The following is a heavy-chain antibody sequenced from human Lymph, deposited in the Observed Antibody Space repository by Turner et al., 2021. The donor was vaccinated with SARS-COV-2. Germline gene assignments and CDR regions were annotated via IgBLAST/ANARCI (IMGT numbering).Heavy chain of an antibody. D-gene: IGHD3-9*01. Sequence: QVQLVQSGAEVKKPGASVTVSCMASGYTFTRYDINWVRQATGQGLEWMGWMDPNSGNTGYAQKFQCRVTMTRNTSISTAYMELSSLRSEDTAVYYCARAAQLTVWFDPWGQGTLVTVSS. V-gene: IGHV1-8*01. CDR3: ARAAQLTVWFDP. CDR2: MDPNSGNT. J-gene: IGHJ5*02. CDR1: GYTFTRYD.